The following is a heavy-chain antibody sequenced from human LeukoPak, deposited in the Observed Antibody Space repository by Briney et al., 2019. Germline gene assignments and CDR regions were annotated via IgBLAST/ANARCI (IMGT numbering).Heavy chain of an antibody. D-gene: IGHD4-11*01. CDR2: IKTDGSDR. CDR1: GFRFSDYW. J-gene: IGHJ4*02. Sequence: PGGSLRLFCVVSGFRFSDYWMHWVRKVPGKGLVWVSGIKTDGSDRRYADFVKGRFTISRDNAKNTLYLQMNSLRAEDTAVYYCVRDFLTVTTNDYWGQGTLVTVSS. CDR3: VRDFLTVTTNDY. V-gene: IGHV3-74*01.